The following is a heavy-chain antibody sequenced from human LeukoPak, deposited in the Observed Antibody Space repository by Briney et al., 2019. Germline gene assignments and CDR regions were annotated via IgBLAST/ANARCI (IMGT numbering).Heavy chain of an antibody. V-gene: IGHV1-69*02. CDR1: GGTFSSYT. Sequence: GSSVKVSCKASGGTFSSYTISWVRQAPGQGLEWMGRIIPILGIANYAQKFQGRVTITADKSTSTAYMELSSLRSEDTAVYYCASTYFDLWTGYYDGWFDLWGQGTLVTVSS. CDR2: IIPILGIA. D-gene: IGHD3-3*01. J-gene: IGHJ5*02. CDR3: ASTYFDLWTGYYDGWFDL.